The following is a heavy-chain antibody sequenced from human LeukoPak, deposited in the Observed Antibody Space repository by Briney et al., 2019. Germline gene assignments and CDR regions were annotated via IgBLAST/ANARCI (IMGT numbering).Heavy chain of an antibody. CDR1: GFTVSSNY. V-gene: IGHV3-72*01. D-gene: IGHD6-19*01. Sequence: GGSLRLSCAASGFTVSSNYMDWVRQAPGKGLEWVGRTRNKADSYTTEYAASVKGRFTISRDDSKNSLYLQMSSLKTEDTAVYYCARDAYSSGWGFDFWGQGTLVTVSS. CDR3: ARDAYSSGWGFDF. J-gene: IGHJ4*02. CDR2: TRNKADSYTT.